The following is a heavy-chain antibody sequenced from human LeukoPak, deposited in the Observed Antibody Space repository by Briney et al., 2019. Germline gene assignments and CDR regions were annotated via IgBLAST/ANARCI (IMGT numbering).Heavy chain of an antibody. J-gene: IGHJ5*02. V-gene: IGHV4-59*11. CDR2: IYYSGST. Sequence: PSETLSLTCTVSGRPISSHYWSWLRQPPGKGLEWIGYIYYSGSTNYNPSLKSRDTISGDTSKNQFSLKLISVTAADTAVYYCARDRQLGNWFDPWGQGTLVTVSS. D-gene: IGHD6-6*01. CDR3: ARDRQLGNWFDP. CDR1: GRPISSHY.